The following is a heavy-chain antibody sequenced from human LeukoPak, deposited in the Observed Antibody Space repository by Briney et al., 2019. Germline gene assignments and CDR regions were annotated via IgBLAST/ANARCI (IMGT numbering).Heavy chain of an antibody. J-gene: IGHJ4*02. CDR2: ISSSGSNI. D-gene: IGHD3-10*01. Sequence: GGSLRLSCAASGFTFSDYYVSWIRQAPGKGLEWVSYISSSGSNIYYADSVKGRFTISRDNAKNSLYLQVNSLRAEDTAVYYCARDIYGSGPPVGDAIDYWGQGTLVTVSS. V-gene: IGHV3-11*04. CDR1: GFTFSDYY. CDR3: ARDIYGSGPPVGDAIDY.